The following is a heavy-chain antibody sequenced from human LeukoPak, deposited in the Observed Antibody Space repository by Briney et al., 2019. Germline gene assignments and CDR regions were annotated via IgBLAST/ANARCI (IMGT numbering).Heavy chain of an antibody. CDR1: GGSFSGYY. Sequence: PSETLSLTCAVYGGSFSGYYWSWIRQPPGKGLEWIGEINHSGSTNYNPSLKSRVTISVDTSKNQFSLKLSSVTAADTAVYYCARIVRGRYGSGSYYTNWFDPWGQGTLVTVSS. CDR3: ARIVRGRYGSGSYYTNWFDP. J-gene: IGHJ5*02. CDR2: INHSGST. V-gene: IGHV4-34*01. D-gene: IGHD3-10*01.